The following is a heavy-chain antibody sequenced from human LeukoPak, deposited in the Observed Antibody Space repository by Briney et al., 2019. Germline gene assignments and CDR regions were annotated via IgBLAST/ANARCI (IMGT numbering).Heavy chain of an antibody. CDR1: GFTVSSNY. D-gene: IGHD3-10*01. V-gene: IGHV3-53*01. Sequence: GGSLRLSCAASGFTVSSNYMSWVRQAPGKGLEWVSVIYSGGSTYYADSVKGRFTFSRDNSKNTLYLQMNSLRAEDTAVYYCARERRLLWFGETGGYFDYWGQGTLVTVSS. CDR3: ARERRLLWFGETGGYFDY. CDR2: IYSGGST. J-gene: IGHJ4*02.